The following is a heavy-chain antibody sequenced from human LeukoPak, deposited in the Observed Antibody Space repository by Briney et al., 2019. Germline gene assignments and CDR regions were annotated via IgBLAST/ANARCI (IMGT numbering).Heavy chain of an antibody. CDR3: AKDLGIVVVPAAIAGFDY. CDR1: GFIFSNFG. D-gene: IGHD2-2*03. J-gene: IGHJ4*02. CDR2: IWYDGSNK. Sequence: GGSLRLSCAASGFIFSNFGIHWARQAPGKGLEWVALIWYDGSNKYYADSVKGRFTISRDNSKNTLYLQMNSLRAEDTAVYYCAKDLGIVVVPAAIAGFDYWGQGTLVTVSS. V-gene: IGHV3-30*02.